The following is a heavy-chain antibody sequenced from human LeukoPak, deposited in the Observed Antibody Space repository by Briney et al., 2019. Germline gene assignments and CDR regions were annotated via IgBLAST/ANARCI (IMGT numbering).Heavy chain of an antibody. CDR2: INHSGST. J-gene: IGHJ4*02. V-gene: IGHV4-34*01. CDR1: GGSFSGYY. D-gene: IGHD6-13*01. CDR3: ASHSSSWYPKSRKFDY. Sequence: PSETLSLTCAVYGGSFSGYYWSWIRQPPGKGLEWIGEINHSGSTNYNPSLTSRVTISVATSKNQFSLKLSSVTAADTAVYYFASHSSSWYPKSRKFDYWGQGTLVTVSS.